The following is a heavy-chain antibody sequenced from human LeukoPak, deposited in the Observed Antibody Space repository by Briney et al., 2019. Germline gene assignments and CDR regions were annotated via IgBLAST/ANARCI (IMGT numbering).Heavy chain of an antibody. CDR2: IYYSGST. CDR3: GRLFYDFWSGHYYYYMDV. CDR1: GGSIRSTSYY. D-gene: IGHD3-3*01. Sequence: SETLSLTCTVSGGSIRSTSYYWGWIREPPGKGLEWIGSIYYSGSTYYNPSLKSRVTISVDTSKNQFSLKLSSVTAADTAVYYCGRLFYDFWSGHYYYYMDVWGKGTTVTVSS. J-gene: IGHJ6*03. V-gene: IGHV4-39*01.